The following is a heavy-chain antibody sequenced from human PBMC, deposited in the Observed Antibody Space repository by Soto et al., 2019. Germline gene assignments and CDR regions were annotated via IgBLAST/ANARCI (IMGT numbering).Heavy chain of an antibody. V-gene: IGHV4-39*01. CDR3: ATHYDSSGYLYYYYGMDV. CDR1: GGSISSSSYY. J-gene: IGHJ6*02. D-gene: IGHD3-22*01. CDR2: IYYSGST. Sequence: SETLSLTCTVSGGSISSSSYYWGWIRQPPGKGLEWIGSIYYSGSTYYNPSLKSRVTISVDTSKNQFSLKLSSVTAADTAVYYCATHYDSSGYLYYYYGMDVWGQGTTVTVSS.